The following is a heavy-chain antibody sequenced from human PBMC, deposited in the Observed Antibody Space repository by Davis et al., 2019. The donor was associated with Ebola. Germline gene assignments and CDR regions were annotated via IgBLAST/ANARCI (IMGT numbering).Heavy chain of an antibody. CDR1: GGSLSDYY. J-gene: IGHJ6*02. V-gene: IGHV4-34*01. CDR3: ARVSVTMYYVMDV. D-gene: IGHD4-17*01. CDR2: INHRGRT. Sequence: MPSETLSLTCAVYGGSLSDYYWSWVRQPPGKGLEWIGEINHRGRTDYNPSLKRRVTISVDTSNNQFSLKMTSVTAADTAVYYCARVSVTMYYVMDVWGQGTTVTVSS.